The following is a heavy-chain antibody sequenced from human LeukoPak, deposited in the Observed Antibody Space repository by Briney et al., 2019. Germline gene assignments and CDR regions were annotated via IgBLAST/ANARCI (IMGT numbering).Heavy chain of an antibody. J-gene: IGHJ6*03. CDR1: GFIFDEYG. V-gene: IGHV3-20*04. CDR2: ISLNGGAT. CDR3: ARDPYSGNYGDYYYYMDV. Sequence: GGSLRLSCAASGFIFDEYGMSWVRQAPGKGLEWVAGISLNGGATGYADSVKGRFTISRDNAESSLYLQMNSLRDEDTAVYYCARDPYSGNYGDYYYYMDVWGKGTTVTISS. D-gene: IGHD1-26*01.